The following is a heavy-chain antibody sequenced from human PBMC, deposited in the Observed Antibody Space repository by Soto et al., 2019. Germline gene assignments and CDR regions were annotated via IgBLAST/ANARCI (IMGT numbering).Heavy chain of an antibody. V-gene: IGHV1-46*01. CDR2: INPST. D-gene: IGHD2-21*01. Sequence: QVHLVQSRAEVKSPGTSVKLSCQTSGYTFTDYYIHWVRQAPGQGLEYMGIINPSTDAQKVQGRVTITSDTSTSTVYMELSSLRSEDTAVYYCARLSRISFIVDWGQGTLVTVSS. CDR3: ARLSRISFIVD. CDR1: GYTFTDYY. J-gene: IGHJ1*01.